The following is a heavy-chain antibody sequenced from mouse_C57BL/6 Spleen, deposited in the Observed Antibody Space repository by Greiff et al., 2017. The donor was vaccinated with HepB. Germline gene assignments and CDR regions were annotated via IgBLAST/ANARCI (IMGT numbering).Heavy chain of an antibody. J-gene: IGHJ1*03. CDR1: GFNIKDYY. V-gene: IGHV14-2*01. CDR3: ATTVVPDWYFDV. CDR2: IDPEDGET. Sequence: EVQLVESGAELVKPGASVKLSCTASGFNIKDYYMHWVKQRTEQGLEWIGRIDPEDGETKYAPKFQGKATITADTSSNTAYLQLSSLTSEDTAVYYCATTVVPDWYFDVWGTGTTVTVSS. D-gene: IGHD1-1*01.